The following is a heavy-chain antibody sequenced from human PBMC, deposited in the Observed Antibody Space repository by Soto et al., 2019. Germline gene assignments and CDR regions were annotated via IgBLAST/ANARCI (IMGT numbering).Heavy chain of an antibody. V-gene: IGHV4-4*02. Sequence: QVQLQEWGPGLVKPSGTLSLTCAVSGGSISSSNWWTWVRQPPGKGLEWIGEIYHSGSTNYNPSLKRRVTISVAQSKNQFSLKLSSVTAADTAFYYCAFLFRSTYGIAVWGQGTAVPVSS. CDR1: GGSISSSNW. CDR3: AFLFRSTYGIAV. J-gene: IGHJ6*02. CDR2: IYHSGST.